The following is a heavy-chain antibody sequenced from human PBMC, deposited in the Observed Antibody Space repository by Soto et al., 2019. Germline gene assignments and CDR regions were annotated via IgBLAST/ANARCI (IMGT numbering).Heavy chain of an antibody. Sequence: LRLSCAASGFTFDDYAMYWVRQAPGKGLEWVSGISWNSGRIGYADSVKGRFTISRDNAKNSLYLQMNSLRPEDTALYYCASRKGDDSGLYYWGQGTLVTVSS. D-gene: IGHD3-22*01. J-gene: IGHJ4*02. V-gene: IGHV3-9*01. CDR3: ASRKGDDSGLYY. CDR1: GFTFDDYA. CDR2: ISWNSGRI.